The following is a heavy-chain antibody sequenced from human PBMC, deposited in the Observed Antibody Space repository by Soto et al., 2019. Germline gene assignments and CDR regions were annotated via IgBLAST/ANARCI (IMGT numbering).Heavy chain of an antibody. CDR2: IIPILGIA. Sequence: QVQLVQSGAEVKKPGSSVKVSCKASGGTFSSYTISWVRQAPGQGLEWMGRIIPILGIANYAQKFQGRVTITADKSTSTAYMELSSLRSEDTAVYYCVRPMTTVTFRSSCYEAYDAFDIWGQGTMVTVSS. CDR3: VRPMTTVTFRSSCYEAYDAFDI. V-gene: IGHV1-69*02. D-gene: IGHD4-4*01. J-gene: IGHJ3*02. CDR1: GGTFSSYT.